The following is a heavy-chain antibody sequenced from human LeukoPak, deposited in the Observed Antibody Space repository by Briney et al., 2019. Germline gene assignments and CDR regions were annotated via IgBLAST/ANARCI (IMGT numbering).Heavy chain of an antibody. J-gene: IGHJ4*02. Sequence: SETLSLTCTVSGGSISSYYWSWIRQPPRKGLEWIGYIYYTGSTNYNPSLKSRVAISVDTSKNQFSLKLSSVTAADTAVYYCASGSGYYRRHDYWGQGTLVTVSS. V-gene: IGHV4-59*01. CDR1: GGSISSYY. CDR3: ASGSGYYRRHDY. CDR2: IYYTGST. D-gene: IGHD3-3*01.